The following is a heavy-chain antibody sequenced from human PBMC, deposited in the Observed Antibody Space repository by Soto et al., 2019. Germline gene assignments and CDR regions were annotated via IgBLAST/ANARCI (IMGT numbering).Heavy chain of an antibody. CDR1: GGTFSSYT. J-gene: IGHJ5*02. CDR3: ARIRGNDGSGSSRGWFDP. CDR2: IIPILGIA. Sequence: ASVKVSCKASGGTFSSYTISWVRQAPGQGLEWMGRIIPILGIANYAQKFQGRVTITADKSTSTAYMELSSLRSEDTAVYYCARIRGNDGSGSSRGWFDPWGQGTLVTVSS. D-gene: IGHD3-10*01. V-gene: IGHV1-69*02.